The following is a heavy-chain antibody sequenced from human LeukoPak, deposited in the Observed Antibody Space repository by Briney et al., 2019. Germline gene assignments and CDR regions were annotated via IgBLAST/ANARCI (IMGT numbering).Heavy chain of an antibody. CDR3: ARDIAYTFDI. CDR1: GFTFSSYG. D-gene: IGHD3-16*01. J-gene: IGHJ3*02. Sequence: GGSLRLSCAASGFTFSSYGMNWVRPAPGKGLEWVSYISGSGSIIFYADSVKGRVTISRDDAKNALYLQWNSLRDDDTAVYYCARDIAYTFDIWGQGTLVTVSS. CDR2: ISGSGSII. V-gene: IGHV3-48*02.